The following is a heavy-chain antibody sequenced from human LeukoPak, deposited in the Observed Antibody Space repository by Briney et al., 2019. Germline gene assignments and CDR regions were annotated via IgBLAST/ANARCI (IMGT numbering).Heavy chain of an antibody. CDR1: GGSISSYY. J-gene: IGHJ5*02. Sequence: PSETLSLTCTVSGGSISSYYWGWIRQPPGKGLEWIASIYYSGYTSYNPSLKSRVTMSVDTSKNQFSLKLSSVAAADTAVYFCARTPDITMVRGVGLFDPWGQGTLVSVSS. V-gene: IGHV4-39*01. CDR2: IYYSGYT. D-gene: IGHD3-10*01. CDR3: ARTPDITMVRGVGLFDP.